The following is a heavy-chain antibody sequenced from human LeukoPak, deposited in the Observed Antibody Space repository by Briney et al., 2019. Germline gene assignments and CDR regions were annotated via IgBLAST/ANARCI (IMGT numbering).Heavy chain of an antibody. D-gene: IGHD3-22*01. Sequence: PAGSLRLSCAASGFTFSSYWMSWVRQAPGKGLERVANIKQDGSEKYYVDSVKGRFTISRDNAKNSLYLQMNSLRAEDTAVYYCARDGATYYYDSSGYYYFDYWGQGTLVTVST. V-gene: IGHV3-7*01. CDR1: GFTFSSYW. CDR2: IKQDGSEK. CDR3: ARDGATYYYDSSGYYYFDY. J-gene: IGHJ4*02.